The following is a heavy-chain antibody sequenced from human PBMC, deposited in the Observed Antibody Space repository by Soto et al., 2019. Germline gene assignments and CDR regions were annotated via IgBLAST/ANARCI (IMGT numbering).Heavy chain of an antibody. Sequence: QVQLQESGPGLVKPSETLSLTCTVSGGSISSYYWSWIRQPPGKGLEWIGYIYYSGSTNYNPSLKSRVTISVDTSKNQFSLKLSSVTAADTAVYYCARAKDPYAESGMDVWSQGTTVTVSS. J-gene: IGHJ6*02. D-gene: IGHD4-17*01. CDR2: IYYSGST. CDR1: GGSISSYY. CDR3: ARAKDPYAESGMDV. V-gene: IGHV4-59*01.